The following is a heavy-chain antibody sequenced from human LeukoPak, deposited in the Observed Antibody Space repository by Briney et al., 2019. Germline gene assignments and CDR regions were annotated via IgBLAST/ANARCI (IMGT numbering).Heavy chain of an antibody. CDR1: GGSISSYY. Sequence: SETLSLTCTVSGGSISSYYWSWIRQPPGKGLEWIGYIHYSGSTNYNPSLKGRVTISVDTSKNQFSLKLSSVTAADTAVYYCARDRYFDSWGQGALVTVSS. CDR2: IHYSGST. V-gene: IGHV4-59*01. J-gene: IGHJ4*02. CDR3: ARDRYFDS.